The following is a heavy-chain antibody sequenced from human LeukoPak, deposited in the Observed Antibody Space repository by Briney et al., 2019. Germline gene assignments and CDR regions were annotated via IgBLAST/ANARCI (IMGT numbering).Heavy chain of an antibody. J-gene: IGHJ2*01. D-gene: IGHD6-19*01. Sequence: PSETLSLTCTVSRGSVSSYYWSWIRQPPGKGLEWIGYIYNSENTKYNSSLESRVTISVDTSKNQFFLKLSSVTAADTAVYYCARFHSGPSGWYVLWYFDLWGRGTLVTVSS. V-gene: IGHV4-4*09. CDR2: IYNSENT. CDR3: ARFHSGPSGWYVLWYFDL. CDR1: RGSVSSYY.